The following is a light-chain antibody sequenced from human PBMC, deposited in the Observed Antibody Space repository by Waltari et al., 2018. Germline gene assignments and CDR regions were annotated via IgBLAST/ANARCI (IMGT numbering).Light chain of an antibody. CDR3: QQYDGIVVT. CDR1: QTFSTIA. J-gene: IGKJ4*01. V-gene: IGKV3-20*01. CDR2: STY. Sequence: DIVLTQSPLTLSLSPGDRATLSCRASQTFSTIALSWYQQKPGQAPRVLIYSTYNRATGIPDRFSGSGSGTDFALTINILSPEDFAMYYCQQYDGIVVTFGGGTKVEI.